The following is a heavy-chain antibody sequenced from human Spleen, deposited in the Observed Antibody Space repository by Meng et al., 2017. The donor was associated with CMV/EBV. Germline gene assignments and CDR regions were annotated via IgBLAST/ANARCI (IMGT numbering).Heavy chain of an antibody. Sequence: GESLKISCAASGFTFNSYAMNWVRQAPGKGLEWVSVIYGGGSSTYYADSVKGRFTISRDNSKNRLYLQMNSLRAEDTAVYYCAKWGISGYYFHYWGQGTLVTVSS. J-gene: IGHJ4*02. D-gene: IGHD3-22*01. CDR2: IYGGGSST. CDR3: AKWGISGYYFHY. V-gene: IGHV3-23*03. CDR1: GFTFNSYA.